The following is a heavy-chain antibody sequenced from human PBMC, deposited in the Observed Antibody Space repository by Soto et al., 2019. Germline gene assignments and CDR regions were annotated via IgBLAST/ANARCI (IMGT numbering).Heavy chain of an antibody. V-gene: IGHV4-34*01. CDR3: AGGSRDI. Sequence: QVQLQQWGAGLLKPSETLSLTCAVYGGSFSGYYWSWIRQPPGKGLEWIGEISHSGITNYNPSLKSRVTISVDTSKNQFSLKVNSMTAADTAVYYCAGGSRDIWGQGTMVTVSS. CDR1: GGSFSGYY. J-gene: IGHJ3*02. CDR2: ISHSGIT.